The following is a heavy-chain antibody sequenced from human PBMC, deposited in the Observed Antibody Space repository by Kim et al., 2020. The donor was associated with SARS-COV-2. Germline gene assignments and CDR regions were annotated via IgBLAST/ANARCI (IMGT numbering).Heavy chain of an antibody. Sequence: YADSVKGRFTISRDNSKNTLYLQMNSLRAEDTAVYYCAKVITVTSTFDYWGQGTLVTVSS. CDR3: AKVITVTSTFDY. V-gene: IGHV3-23*01. D-gene: IGHD4-17*01. J-gene: IGHJ4*02.